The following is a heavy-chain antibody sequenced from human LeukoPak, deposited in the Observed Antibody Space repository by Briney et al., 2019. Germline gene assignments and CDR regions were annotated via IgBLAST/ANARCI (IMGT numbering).Heavy chain of an antibody. CDR1: GFTFSSYA. V-gene: IGHV3-23*01. CDR2: ISGGGGST. CDR3: ARDFTPLIQLWPRPLDYNYGMDV. J-gene: IGHJ6*02. Sequence: GGSLRLSCAASGFTFSSYAMHWVRQAPGKGLEWVSAISGGGGSTYYADSVKGRFTISRDNANDSLYLQMNSLRAEDTAVYYCARDFTPLIQLWPRPLDYNYGMDVWGQGTTVTVSS. D-gene: IGHD5-24*01.